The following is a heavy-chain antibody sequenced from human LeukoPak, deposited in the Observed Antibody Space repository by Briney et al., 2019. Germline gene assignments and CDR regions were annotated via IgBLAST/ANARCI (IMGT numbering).Heavy chain of an antibody. V-gene: IGHV3-21*04. CDR2: ISSSSSYI. J-gene: IGHJ4*02. D-gene: IGHD6-13*01. CDR3: ARDLMGIAYRGAFYY. Sequence: GGSLRLSCAASGFTLSTYTMNWVRQAPGKGLEWVSSISSSSSYIYYADSVKGRFTISRDDAKNSLSLQMNSLRAEDTAVYYCARDLMGIAYRGAFYYWGQGTLVTVSS. CDR1: GFTLSTYT.